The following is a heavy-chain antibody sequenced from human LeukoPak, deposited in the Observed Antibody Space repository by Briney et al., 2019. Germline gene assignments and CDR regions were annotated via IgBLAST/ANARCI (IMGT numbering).Heavy chain of an antibody. V-gene: IGHV3-30*03. D-gene: IGHD3-22*01. CDR3: ARDFYDSSGYYRPFDY. J-gene: IGHJ4*02. Sequence: YADSVKGRFTISRDNSKNTLYLQMNSLRAEDTAVYYCARDFYDSSGYYRPFDYWGQGTLVTVSS.